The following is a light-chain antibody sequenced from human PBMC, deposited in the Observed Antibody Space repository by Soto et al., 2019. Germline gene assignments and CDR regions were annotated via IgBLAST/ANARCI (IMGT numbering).Light chain of an antibody. V-gene: IGKV1-5*03. CDR2: KAS. Sequence: DIQMTQSPSSLSAPVGDRVTVTCRASQSIKNWLAWYQQKPGEAPKLLIHKASSLESGVSSRFSGSGSGTEFTLTISSLQPDDFATYFCQQCYSYWTCGQGTKGDIK. J-gene: IGKJ1*01. CDR3: QQCYSYWT. CDR1: QSIKNW.